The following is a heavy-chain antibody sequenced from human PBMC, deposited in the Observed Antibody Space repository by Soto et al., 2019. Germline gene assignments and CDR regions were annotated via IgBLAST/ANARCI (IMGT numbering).Heavy chain of an antibody. V-gene: IGHV1-8*01. J-gene: IGHJ4*02. CDR1: AYTCTSYD. D-gene: IGHD7-27*01. Sequence: QVQLVQSGAEVQKPGASVKVSCKAAAYTCTSYDINWVRQATGQDFEWMGWMNPNNGNTAYAQKFQGIVTMTRDTSKSTDFMELSSLTSEDTAVYYCARGPRNWGVDYWGQGTLVTVSS. CDR2: MNPNNGNT. CDR3: ARGPRNWGVDY.